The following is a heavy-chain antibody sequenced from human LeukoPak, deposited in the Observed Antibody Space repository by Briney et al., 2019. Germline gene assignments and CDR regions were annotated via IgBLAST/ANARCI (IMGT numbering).Heavy chain of an antibody. CDR2: IYYSGST. V-gene: IGHV4-39*01. Sequence: SETLSLTCTVSGGSISSSSYYWGWIRQPPGKGLEWIGSIYYSGSTYYNPSPKSRVTISVDTSKNQFSLKLSSVTAADTAVYYCATWGSTGLGFDPWGQGTLVTVSS. J-gene: IGHJ5*02. D-gene: IGHD6-13*01. CDR1: GGSISSSSYY. CDR3: ATWGSTGLGFDP.